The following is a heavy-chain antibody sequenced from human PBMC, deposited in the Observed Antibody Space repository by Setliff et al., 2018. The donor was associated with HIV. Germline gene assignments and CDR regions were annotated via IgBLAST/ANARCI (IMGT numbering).Heavy chain of an antibody. CDR2: MNPHSGKT. CDR1: GYSFTTYD. J-gene: IGHJ5*01. CDR3: ARTDRDP. V-gene: IGHV1-8*01. Sequence: ASVKVSCKASGYSFTTYDINWVRQATGQGLEWMGWMNPHSGKTGYAQEFQGRVTMTWDTSTSTAYMELSSLRSDDTAVYYCARTDRDPWGQETLVTVSS.